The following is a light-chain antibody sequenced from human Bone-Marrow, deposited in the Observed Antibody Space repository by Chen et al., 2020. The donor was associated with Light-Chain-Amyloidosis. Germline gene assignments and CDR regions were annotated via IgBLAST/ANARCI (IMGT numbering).Light chain of an antibody. J-gene: IGLJ1*01. CDR2: AVS. Sequence: QSALNQPASVSGSPGQSLTISCTGTSGDVGTYNYVSWYQQHPGKAPKVMIYAVSNRPSGVSNRFSGSKSGNTASLTISGLQAEDEADYYCSSFTSSSSYVFGPGTKVTVL. V-gene: IGLV2-14*01. CDR1: SGDVGTYNY. CDR3: SSFTSSSSYV.